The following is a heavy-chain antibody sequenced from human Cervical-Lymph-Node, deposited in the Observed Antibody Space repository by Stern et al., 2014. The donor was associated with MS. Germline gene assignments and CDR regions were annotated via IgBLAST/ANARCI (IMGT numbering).Heavy chain of an antibody. Sequence: VQLVESGGGVVQPGRSLRLSCAASGFTFSSYGMHWVRQTPGKGLGGVEVIWYDGSNKYYADSVKVRFTISRDNSENTLYLQMNSLRAEDTAMYYCARGDSSSPLEYWGQGTLVTVSS. D-gene: IGHD6-6*01. CDR3: ARGDSSSPLEY. CDR1: GFTFSSYG. J-gene: IGHJ4*02. CDR2: IWYDGSNK. V-gene: IGHV3-33*01.